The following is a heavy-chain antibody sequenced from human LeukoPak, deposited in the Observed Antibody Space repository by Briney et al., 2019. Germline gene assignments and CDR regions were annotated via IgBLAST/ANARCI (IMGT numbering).Heavy chain of an antibody. CDR2: INPSGGST. CDR3: ARDLSPYYYDSSGYFS. J-gene: IGHJ5*02. V-gene: IGHV1-46*01. CDR1: GYTFTSYY. Sequence: ASVKVSCKASGYTFTSYYMHWVRQAPGQGLEWMGIINPSGGSTSYAQKFQGRVTMTRDTSTSTAYMELRSLRSDDTAVYYCARDLSPYYYDSSGYFSWGQGTLVTVSS. D-gene: IGHD3-22*01.